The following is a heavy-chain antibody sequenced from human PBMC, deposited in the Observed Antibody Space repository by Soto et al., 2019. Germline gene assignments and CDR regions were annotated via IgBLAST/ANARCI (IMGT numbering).Heavy chain of an antibody. V-gene: IGHV4-31*03. J-gene: IGHJ5*02. CDR2: IYYSGST. CDR3: ARGWEEGWFDP. CDR1: GGSISSGGYY. D-gene: IGHD1-26*01. Sequence: QVQLQESGPGLVKPSQTLSLTCTVSGGSISSGGYYWSWIRQHPGKGLEWIGYIYYSGSTYYTPSLKSRVTISVDTSKHRFSLKLSSVPAADTAVYYLARGWEEGWFDPWGQGTLVTVSS.